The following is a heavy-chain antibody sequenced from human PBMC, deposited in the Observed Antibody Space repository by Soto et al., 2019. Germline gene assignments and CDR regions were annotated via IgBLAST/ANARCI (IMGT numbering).Heavy chain of an antibody. CDR1: GFTFTNYA. D-gene: IGHD1-26*01. Sequence: EVQLLESGGGLVQPGGSLRLSCAASGFTFTNYAMSWVRQAPGKGLEWVSAISGSGSSTYYADSVKGRFTISRDTSENTLFLQMNSMRAEDTAVYYFAYFTALNYYYGMDVWGQGTTVTVSS. J-gene: IGHJ6*02. CDR3: AYFTALNYYYGMDV. V-gene: IGHV3-23*01. CDR2: ISGSGSST.